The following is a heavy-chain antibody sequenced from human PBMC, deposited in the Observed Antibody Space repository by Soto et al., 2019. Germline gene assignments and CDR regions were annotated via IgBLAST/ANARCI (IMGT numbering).Heavy chain of an antibody. CDR3: TKDPFFRYYFDY. CDR2: ISDSGGST. D-gene: IGHD3-16*01. CDR1: GFTFSSYA. J-gene: IGHJ4*02. Sequence: GGSLRLSCAASGFTFSSYAMSWVRQAPGKGLEWVSGISDSGGSTYYADSVKGRFTISRDNSKNTLYLQMNSLRAEDTAVYYCTKDPFFRYYFDYWGQGTLVTAPQ. V-gene: IGHV3-23*01.